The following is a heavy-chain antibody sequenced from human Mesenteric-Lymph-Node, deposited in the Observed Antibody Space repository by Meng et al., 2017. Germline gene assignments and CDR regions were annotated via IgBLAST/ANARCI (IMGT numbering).Heavy chain of an antibody. CDR1: GFTFSNYW. CDR3: ARGQYSSDPRYYGTDV. CDR2: IKDGSKK. V-gene: IGHV3-7*04. D-gene: IGHD6-19*01. Sequence: LSLTCAASGFTFSNYWMTWVRQAPGKGLEWVANIKDGSKKSYVDSVKGRFTISRDNSKNSLYLQMNSLRAEDTAVYYCARGQYSSDPRYYGTDVWGQGTTVTVSS. J-gene: IGHJ6*02.